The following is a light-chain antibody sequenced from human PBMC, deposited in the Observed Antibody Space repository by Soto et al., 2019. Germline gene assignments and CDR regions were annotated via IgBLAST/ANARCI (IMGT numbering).Light chain of an antibody. CDR2: STN. CDR1: SGSVSTSYY. J-gene: IGLJ3*02. Sequence: QAVVTQEPSFSVSTGRTVTLTCGLSSGSVSTSYYPSWYQQTPGQAPRTLIYSTNTRSSGVPDRFSGSILGNKADLTITGAQADDESDYYCVLYMGSGIWVFGGGTKLTVL. CDR3: VLYMGSGIWV. V-gene: IGLV8-61*01.